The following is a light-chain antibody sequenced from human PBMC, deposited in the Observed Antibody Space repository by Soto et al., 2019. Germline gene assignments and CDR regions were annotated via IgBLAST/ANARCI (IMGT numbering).Light chain of an antibody. Sequence: DIQMPQSPSTLSASVGDRVTITCRASQNINSWLAWYQQKPGKAPKLLIYKASSLESGVPSRFSGGASGTDFTLTISSLQPYDFATYYCKQYDTYFSFGQGTKLEIK. CDR2: KAS. V-gene: IGKV1-5*03. J-gene: IGKJ2*03. CDR3: KQYDTYFS. CDR1: QNINSW.